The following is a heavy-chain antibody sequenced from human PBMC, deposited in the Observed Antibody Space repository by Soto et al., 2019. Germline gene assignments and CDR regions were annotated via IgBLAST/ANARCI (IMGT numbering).Heavy chain of an antibody. V-gene: IGHV5-51*01. D-gene: IGHD6-13*01. Sequence: GESLKISCKGSGCTFTSHWIGWVRQMPGKGLEWMGIIYPGDSDTRYSPSFQGQVTISADKSINTVYLQWSSLKASDIAIYYCARPQQLVGGWFDPWGQGPLVTVSS. J-gene: IGHJ5*02. CDR2: IYPGDSDT. CDR1: GCTFTSHW. CDR3: ARPQQLVGGWFDP.